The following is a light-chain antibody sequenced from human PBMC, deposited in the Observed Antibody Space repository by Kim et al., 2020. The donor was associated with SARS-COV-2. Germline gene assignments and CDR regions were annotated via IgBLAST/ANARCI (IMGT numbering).Light chain of an antibody. J-gene: IGKJ4*01. CDR1: QSVSNSY. CDR3: QHYDTSPST. Sequence: EIVLTQSPVTLSLSPGERATLSCGASQSVSNSYLAWYQQKPGLAPMLLIYDAFSRATGIPDRFSGSGSGTDFTLTISRLEPEDFAVYYCQHYDTSPSTFGEGTRVEI. CDR2: DAF. V-gene: IGKV3D-20*01.